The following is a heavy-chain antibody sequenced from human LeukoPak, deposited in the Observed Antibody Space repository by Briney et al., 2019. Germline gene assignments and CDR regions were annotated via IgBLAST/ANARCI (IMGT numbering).Heavy chain of an antibody. V-gene: IGHV1-2*02. D-gene: IGHD6-13*01. Sequence: ASVKVSCKASGYTFTGYYMHWVRQAPGQGLEWMGWINPNSGGTNYAQKFQGRVTMTRDTSTSTAYMELSRLRSDDTAVYYCARASYSSSWYSLGDAFDIWGQGTMVTVSS. CDR3: ARASYSSSWYSLGDAFDI. CDR2: INPNSGGT. CDR1: GYTFTGYY. J-gene: IGHJ3*02.